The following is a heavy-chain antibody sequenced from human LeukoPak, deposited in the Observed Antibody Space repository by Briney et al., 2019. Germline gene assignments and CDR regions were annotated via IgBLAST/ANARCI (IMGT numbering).Heavy chain of an antibody. V-gene: IGHV3-23*01. J-gene: IGHJ4*02. D-gene: IGHD3-10*01. Sequence: PGGSLRLSCAASGFTFSSYAMSWVRQAPGKGLEWVSAISGSGGSTYYADSVKGRFTISRDNSKNTLYLQMNSLRAEDTAVYYCAKGETYYYGSGSYQFDYWGQGTLVTVSS. CDR3: AKGETYYYGSGSYQFDY. CDR1: GFTFSSYA. CDR2: ISGSGGST.